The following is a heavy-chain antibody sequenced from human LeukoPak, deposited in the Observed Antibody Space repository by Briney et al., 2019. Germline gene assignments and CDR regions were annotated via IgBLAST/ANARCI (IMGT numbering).Heavy chain of an antibody. CDR3: ARDRFLEWLLYYYYYGMDV. V-gene: IGHV1-18*01. Sequence: GASVKVSCKASGYTFTSYGIGWVRQAPGQGLEWVGWISAYNGNTNYAQKLQGRVTMTTDTSTSTAYMELRSLRSDDTAVYYCARDRFLEWLLYYYYYGMDVWGQGTTVTVSS. J-gene: IGHJ6*02. CDR2: ISAYNGNT. CDR1: GYTFTSYG. D-gene: IGHD3-3*01.